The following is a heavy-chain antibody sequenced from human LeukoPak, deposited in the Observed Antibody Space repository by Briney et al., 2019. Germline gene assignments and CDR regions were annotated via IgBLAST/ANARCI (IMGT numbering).Heavy chain of an antibody. J-gene: IGHJ6*02. CDR3: AREDPQTRVPEGMDV. D-gene: IGHD4/OR15-4a*01. CDR1: GGSISYYY. V-gene: IGHV4-59*01. Sequence: SETLSLTCTVSGGSISYYYWSWIRQSPGKGLEWIGYVYYSGTTNYNPPLKSRVTISVDTSKNQFSLQLRSVTAADTAVYYCAREDPQTRVPEGMDVWGQGTTVTVSS. CDR2: VYYSGTT.